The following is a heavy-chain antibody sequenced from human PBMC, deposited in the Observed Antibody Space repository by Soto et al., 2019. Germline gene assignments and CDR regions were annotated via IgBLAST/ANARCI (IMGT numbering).Heavy chain of an antibody. Sequence: ASVKVSCKASGYTFTSYGISWVRQAPGQGLEWMGWISAYNGNTNYAQKLQGRVTMTTDTSTSTAYMELRSLRSDDTAVYYCAVELDDYGDYAVDFSGQGTLVTVSS. CDR2: ISAYNGNT. CDR1: GYTFTSYG. CDR3: AVELDDYGDYAVDF. J-gene: IGHJ4*01. V-gene: IGHV1-18*01. D-gene: IGHD4-17*01.